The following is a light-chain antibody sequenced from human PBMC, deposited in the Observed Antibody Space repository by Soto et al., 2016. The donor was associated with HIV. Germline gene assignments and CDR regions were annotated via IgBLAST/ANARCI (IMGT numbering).Light chain of an antibody. CDR3: QTRDSSTPL. CDR2: QDN. CDR1: KLGDKD. V-gene: IGLV3-1*01. Sequence: SYELTQPPSVSVSPGQTATITCSGDKLGDKDTSWYQQKPGQSPLLIIYQDNKRPSGIPERFSGSNSGNTATLTISGTQAIDEADFYCQTRDSSTPLFGGGTKLTVL. J-gene: IGLJ3*02.